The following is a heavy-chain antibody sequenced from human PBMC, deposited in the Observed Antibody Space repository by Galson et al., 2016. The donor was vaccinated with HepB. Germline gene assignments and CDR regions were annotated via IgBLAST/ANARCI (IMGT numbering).Heavy chain of an antibody. CDR3: ARRDHDGLDV. CDR1: GYYFTAYW. V-gene: IGHV5-51*01. CDR2: ILPGNSDT. J-gene: IGHJ3*01. Sequence: QSGAEVKKPGESLKISCKVSGYYFTAYWIGWVRQMPGKGLEWMGMILPGNSDTRYSPSFQGQLTLSVDKSTTTAYLQWSSLKASDTALDYCARRDHDGLDVWGQGTMVTVSS. D-gene: IGHD1-14*01.